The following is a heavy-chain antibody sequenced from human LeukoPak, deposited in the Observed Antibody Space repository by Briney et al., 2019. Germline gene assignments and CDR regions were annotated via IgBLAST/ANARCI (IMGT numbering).Heavy chain of an antibody. V-gene: IGHV1-8*01. CDR3: ARTSYDFWSGRNWFDP. Sequence: GASVKVSCKASGYTFTSYDINWVRQATGQGLEWMGWMNPNSGNTGYAQKFQGRVTMTRNTSISTAYMELSSLRAEDTAVYYCARTSYDFWSGRNWFDPWGQGTLVTVSS. CDR1: GYTFTSYD. CDR2: MNPNSGNT. J-gene: IGHJ5*02. D-gene: IGHD3-3*01.